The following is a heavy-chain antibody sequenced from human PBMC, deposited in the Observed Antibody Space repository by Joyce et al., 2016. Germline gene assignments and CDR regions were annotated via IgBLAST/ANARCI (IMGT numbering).Heavy chain of an antibody. Sequence: EVQLLESGGGLVQPGGSLRLSCTASGFTFSNYAMDWVRQIPGKGLEWVSAIRGSGERTYYRSSVKGRFTISRDNSKNMVYLQMNSLRVEDTAVYYCAREVGSSGWYTVDYWGQGTLVTVSS. V-gene: IGHV3-23*01. J-gene: IGHJ4*02. D-gene: IGHD6-19*01. CDR2: IRGSGERT. CDR3: AREVGSSGWYTVDY. CDR1: GFTFSNYA.